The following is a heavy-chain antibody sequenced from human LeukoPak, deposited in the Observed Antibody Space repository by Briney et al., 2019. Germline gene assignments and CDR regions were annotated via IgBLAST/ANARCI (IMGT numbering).Heavy chain of an antibody. J-gene: IGHJ4*02. Sequence: PSETLSLTCAVYGGSFSGYYWSWIRQPPGKGLEWIGEINHSGSTNYNPSLKSRVTISVDTSKNQFSLKLSTVTATDTAVYYCARESRSSGSSADYWGQGTLVTVSS. D-gene: IGHD3-10*01. CDR3: ARESRSSGSSADY. V-gene: IGHV4-34*01. CDR2: INHSGST. CDR1: GGSFSGYY.